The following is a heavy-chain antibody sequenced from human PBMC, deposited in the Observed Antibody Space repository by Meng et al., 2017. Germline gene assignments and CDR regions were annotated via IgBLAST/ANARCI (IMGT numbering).Heavy chain of an antibody. V-gene: IGHV3-30*07. CDR1: GFTFSSYA. J-gene: IGHJ4*02. Sequence: VQLVEAGGGVVQPGRSLRLSCAASGFTFSSYAMHWVRQAPGKGLEWVAVISYDGSNKYYADSVKGRFTISRDNSKNTLYLQMNSLRAEDTAVYYCAKPFWYSSSRYYFDYWGQGTLVTVSS. D-gene: IGHD6-13*01. CDR2: ISYDGSNK. CDR3: AKPFWYSSSRYYFDY.